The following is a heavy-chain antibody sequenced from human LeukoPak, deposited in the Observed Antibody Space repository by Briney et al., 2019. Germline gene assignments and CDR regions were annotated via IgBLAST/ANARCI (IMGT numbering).Heavy chain of an antibody. CDR2: ISGSRGST. CDR3: AKEGGSGWGFDY. V-gene: IGHV3-23*01. D-gene: IGHD6-19*01. J-gene: IGHJ4*02. CDR1: RFTFSSYA. Sequence: GGSLRLSCAASRFTFSSYAMSWVRQAPGKGLEWVSAISGSRGSTYYADSVKGRFTIYRDNTKNTLYLQMNSLRAEDAAVYYCAKEGGSGWGFDYWGQGALVTVSS.